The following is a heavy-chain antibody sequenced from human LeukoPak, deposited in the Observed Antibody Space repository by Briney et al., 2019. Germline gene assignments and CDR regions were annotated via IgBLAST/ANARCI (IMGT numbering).Heavy chain of an antibody. CDR3: ARDPSGTGCLGFGY. D-gene: IGHD1-1*01. Sequence: ASVKVSCTASGYTFTGYYMHWVRQAPGQGLEWMGWINPNSGGTNYAQKFQGRVTMTRDTSISTAYMELSRLRSDDTAVYYCARDPSGTGCLGFGYWGQGTLVTVSS. CDR1: GYTFTGYY. J-gene: IGHJ4*02. CDR2: INPNSGGT. V-gene: IGHV1-2*02.